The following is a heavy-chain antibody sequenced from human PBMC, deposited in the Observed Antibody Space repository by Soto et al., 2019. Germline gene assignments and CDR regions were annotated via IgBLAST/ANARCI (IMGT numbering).Heavy chain of an antibody. CDR2: IYHSGST. J-gene: IGHJ4*02. D-gene: IGHD2-15*01. Sequence: SETLSLTCAVSGGSISSGGYSWSWTRQPPGKGLEWIGYIYHSGSTYYNPSIKSRVTISVDRSKNQFSLKLSSVTAADTAVYYCARGDCSGGSCYFDYWGQGTLVTVSS. V-gene: IGHV4-30-2*01. CDR3: ARGDCSGGSCYFDY. CDR1: GGSISSGGYS.